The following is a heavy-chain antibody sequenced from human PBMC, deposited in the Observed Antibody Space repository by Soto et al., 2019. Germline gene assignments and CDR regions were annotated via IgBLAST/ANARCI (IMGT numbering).Heavy chain of an antibody. CDR2: IYHSGST. J-gene: IGHJ5*02. CDR1: GGSISSGGYS. V-gene: IGHV4-30-2*01. D-gene: IGHD3-3*01. CDR3: ARGCSPRLRFLEWCRDWFDP. Sequence: PSETLSLTCAVSGGSISSGGYSWSWIRQPPGKGLEWIGYIYHSGSTYYNPSLKSRVTISVDRSKNQFSLKLSSVTAADTAVYYCARGCSPRLRFLEWCRDWFDPWGQGTLVTVSS.